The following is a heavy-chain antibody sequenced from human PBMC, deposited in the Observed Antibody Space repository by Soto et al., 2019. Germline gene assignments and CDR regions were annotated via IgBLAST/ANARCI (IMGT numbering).Heavy chain of an antibody. J-gene: IGHJ5*02. CDR1: GGSISSGGYY. CDR2: ISYSGSS. CDR3: ARDPTP. V-gene: IGHV4-31*01. Sequence: QVQLQESGPGLVKPSQTLSLTCTVSGGSISSGGYYCSGIRQHPGKGLEWIGYISYSGSSYYNPSIKSPVTISVDTSKTLFSMKLSSVTAADTAVYYCARDPTPWRQATLVTVSS.